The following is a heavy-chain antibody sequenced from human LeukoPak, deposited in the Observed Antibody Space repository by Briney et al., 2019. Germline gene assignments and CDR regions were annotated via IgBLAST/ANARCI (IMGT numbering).Heavy chain of an antibody. V-gene: IGHV4-39*01. D-gene: IGHD2-15*01. Sequence: SDTLSLTCIVSGGSISSSSYYWGWIRQPPGKGLEWIGSIFYSGSTYYNPSLKSRVTISVDTSKNQFSLRLSSVTAADTAVYYCARGGWNKFDYWGQGTLVTVSS. CDR3: ARGGWNKFDY. CDR2: IFYSGST. CDR1: GGSISSSSYY. J-gene: IGHJ4*02.